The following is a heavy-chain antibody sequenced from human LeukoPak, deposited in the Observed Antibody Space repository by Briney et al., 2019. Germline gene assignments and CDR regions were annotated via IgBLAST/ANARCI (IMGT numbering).Heavy chain of an antibody. V-gene: IGHV3-9*01. D-gene: IGHD3-9*01. J-gene: IGHJ6*02. Sequence: PGGSLRLSCAASGFTFDDYAMHWVRQAPGKGLEWVSGISWNSGSIGYADSVKGRFTISRDNAKNSLYLQMNSLRAEDTALYYCAKDTNYDILTGRGMDVWGQGTTVTVSS. CDR3: AKDTNYDILTGRGMDV. CDR1: GFTFDDYA. CDR2: ISWNSGSI.